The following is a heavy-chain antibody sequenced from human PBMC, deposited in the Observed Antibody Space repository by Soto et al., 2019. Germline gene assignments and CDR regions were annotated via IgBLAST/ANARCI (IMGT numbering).Heavy chain of an antibody. Sequence: SETLSLTCAVYGGSFSGYYWSWIRQPPGKGLEWIGEINHSGSTNYNPSLKSRVTISVDTSKNQFSLKLSSVTAADTAVYYCARRRGYSYGTFDYWGQGTLVTVSS. CDR3: ARRRGYSYGTFDY. J-gene: IGHJ4*02. CDR2: INHSGST. CDR1: GGSFSGYY. D-gene: IGHD5-18*01. V-gene: IGHV4-34*01.